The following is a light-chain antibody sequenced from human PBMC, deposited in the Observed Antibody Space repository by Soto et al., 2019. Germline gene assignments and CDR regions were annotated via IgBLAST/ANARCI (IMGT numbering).Light chain of an antibody. Sequence: EIMMTQSPGTLSVSPGEGATLSCTASQSVNLNLSWYQQKPGQPPRLLLYGASTSATGTQFRFRGSGSGTDLTLTNSSLQSEDSAVYCCHQYNSWPRGIFGPGTKVEIK. V-gene: IGKV3-15*01. CDR1: QSVNLN. J-gene: IGKJ3*01. CDR2: GAS. CDR3: HQYNSWPRGI.